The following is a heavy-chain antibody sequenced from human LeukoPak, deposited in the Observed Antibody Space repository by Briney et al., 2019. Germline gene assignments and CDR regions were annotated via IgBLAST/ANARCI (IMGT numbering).Heavy chain of an antibody. CDR3: AKDLASVDYYDSSGYYF. V-gene: IGHV3-23*01. Sequence: GGSLRLSCAASGFTFSSYAMSWVRQAPGKGLEWVSAISGSGGSTYYADSVKGRFTISRDNSKNTLYLQMNSQRAEDTAVYYCAKDLASVDYYDSSGYYFGGQGTLVTVSS. J-gene: IGHJ4*02. CDR1: GFTFSSYA. D-gene: IGHD3-22*01. CDR2: ISGSGGST.